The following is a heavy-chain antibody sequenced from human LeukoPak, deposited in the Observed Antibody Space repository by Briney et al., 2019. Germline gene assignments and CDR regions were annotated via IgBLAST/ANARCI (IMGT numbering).Heavy chain of an antibody. Sequence: GESLKISCQGSGYIITNYWIAWVRQMPGKGLEWMGIIYPADSDIRYSPSFQGRVTISADKSISTAYLQWSSLKASDTAMYYCARQEYCSGGSCYTWFDPWGQGTLVTVSS. J-gene: IGHJ5*02. CDR2: IYPADSDI. CDR1: GYIITNYW. D-gene: IGHD2-15*01. V-gene: IGHV5-51*01. CDR3: ARQEYCSGGSCYTWFDP.